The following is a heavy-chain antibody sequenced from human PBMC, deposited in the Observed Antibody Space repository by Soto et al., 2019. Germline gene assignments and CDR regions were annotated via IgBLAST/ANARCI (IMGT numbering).Heavy chain of an antibody. CDR2: IIPIFGTA. CDR1: GGTFSSYA. J-gene: IGHJ5*02. Sequence: ASVKVSCKASGGTFSSYAISWVRQAPGQGLEWMGGIIPIFGTANYAQKFQGRVTITADESTSTAYMELSSLRSEDTAVYYCARVKEGYCSGGSCYRFDPWGQGTLVTVSS. CDR3: ARVKEGYCSGGSCYRFDP. D-gene: IGHD2-15*01. V-gene: IGHV1-69*13.